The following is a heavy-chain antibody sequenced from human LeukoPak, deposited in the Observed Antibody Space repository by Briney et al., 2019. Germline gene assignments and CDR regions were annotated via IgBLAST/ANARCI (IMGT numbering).Heavy chain of an antibody. J-gene: IGHJ4*02. Sequence: SETLSLPCIVSGGSISGYYWSWIRQSPGKGLEWIAYIYTTGSTNYNPSLKSRVTMSVDTSKNQYSLKLSSVTAADTAVYYCARGGLSSRPFDYWGQGTLVTVSS. CDR1: GGSISGYY. CDR3: ARGGLSSRPFDY. CDR2: IYTTGST. D-gene: IGHD5-12*01. V-gene: IGHV4-4*08.